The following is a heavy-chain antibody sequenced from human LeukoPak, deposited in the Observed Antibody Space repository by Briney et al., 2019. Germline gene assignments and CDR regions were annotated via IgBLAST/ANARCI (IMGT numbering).Heavy chain of an antibody. D-gene: IGHD2-21*01. CDR2: IYHSGST. V-gene: IGHV4-30-2*01. Sequence: PSETLSLTCTVSGGSISSGGYSWSWIRQPPGKGLEWIGYIYHSGSTYYNPSLKSRVTISVDRSKNQFSLKLSSVTAADTAVYYCARITFVVEGYGMDAWGQGTTVTVSS. CDR3: ARITFVVEGYGMDA. CDR1: GGSISSGGYS. J-gene: IGHJ6*02.